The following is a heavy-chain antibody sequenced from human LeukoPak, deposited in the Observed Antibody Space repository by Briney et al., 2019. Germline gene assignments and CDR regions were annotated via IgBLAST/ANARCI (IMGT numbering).Heavy chain of an antibody. CDR3: ASSSIAARPPPGDAFDI. V-gene: IGHV3-53*01. Sequence: HAGGSLRLSCAASGFTVSSNYMSWVRQAPGKGLEWVSVIYSGGSTYYADSVKGRFTISRDNSKNTLYLQMNSLRAEDTAVYYCASSSIAARPPPGDAFDIWAKGTMVTVSS. J-gene: IGHJ3*02. CDR1: GFTVSSNY. CDR2: IYSGGST. D-gene: IGHD6-6*01.